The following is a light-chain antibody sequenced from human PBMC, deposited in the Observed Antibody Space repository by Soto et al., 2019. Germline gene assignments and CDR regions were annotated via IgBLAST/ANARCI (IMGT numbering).Light chain of an antibody. CDR2: KAS. V-gene: IGKV1-5*03. Sequence: DIQMTQSPSTLSASVGDRVTITCLASQSISVWLAWYQQKAGKAPNLLIYKASRLESGVPSRFSGSGSETEFTLTISGLQPGDSATYYCQQYNSYSPTFGQGTKVDIK. CDR3: QQYNSYSPT. J-gene: IGKJ1*01. CDR1: QSISVW.